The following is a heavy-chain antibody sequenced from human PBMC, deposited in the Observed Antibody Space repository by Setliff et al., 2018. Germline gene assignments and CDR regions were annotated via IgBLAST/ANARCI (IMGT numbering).Heavy chain of an antibody. Sequence: GGSLRLSCAASGFTFSSYAMHWVRQAPGKGLEYVSAISSNGGSACYANSVKGRFTISRDNSKNTLYLQMGSLRAEDMAVYYCARVGTGMDVWGQGTTVTVSS. J-gene: IGHJ6*02. CDR3: ARVGTGMDV. CDR1: GFTFSSYA. V-gene: IGHV3-64*01. D-gene: IGHD1-1*01. CDR2: ISSNGGSA.